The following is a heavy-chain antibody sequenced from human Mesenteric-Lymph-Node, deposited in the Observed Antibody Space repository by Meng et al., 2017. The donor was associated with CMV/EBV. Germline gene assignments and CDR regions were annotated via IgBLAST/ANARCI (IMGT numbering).Heavy chain of an antibody. CDR2: INHSGST. Sequence: YGGSFSGYYWRWIRQPPGKGLEWIGEINHSGSTNYNPSLKSRVTISVDTSKNQFSLKLSSVTAADTAVYYCARGLYSSGWYGGYFDYWGQGTLVTVSS. CDR1: GGSFSGYY. J-gene: IGHJ4*02. CDR3: ARGLYSSGWYGGYFDY. V-gene: IGHV4-34*01. D-gene: IGHD6-19*01.